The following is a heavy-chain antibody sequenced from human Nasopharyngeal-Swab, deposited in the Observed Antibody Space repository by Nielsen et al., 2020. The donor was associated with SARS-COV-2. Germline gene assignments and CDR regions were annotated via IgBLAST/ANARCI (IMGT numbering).Heavy chain of an antibody. Sequence: ASLEISWAVCGFSFSSYSMNWVRQAPGKELEWVSSISSSSYIYYADSVKGRFTISRDNAKNSLYLQMNSLRAEDTAVYYCARVEMATITTSYYYYYGMDVWGQGTTVTVSS. CDR1: GFSFSSYS. J-gene: IGHJ6*02. V-gene: IGHV3-21*01. D-gene: IGHD5-24*01. CDR3: ARVEMATITTSYYYYYGMDV. CDR2: ISSSSYI.